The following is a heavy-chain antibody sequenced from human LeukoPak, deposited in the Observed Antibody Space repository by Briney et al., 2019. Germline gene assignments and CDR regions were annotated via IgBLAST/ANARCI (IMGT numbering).Heavy chain of an antibody. D-gene: IGHD3-9*01. V-gene: IGHV3-64*01. CDR1: GFTFSTYA. Sequence: AGGSLRLSCAASGFTFSTYAMHWVRQAPGKGLEFVSGISSNGGNTYYANSLKGRFTISRDNSKNTLYLQMGSLRPEDMAVHHCARVILTGYYYDSWGQGTLVTVSS. J-gene: IGHJ4*02. CDR3: ARVILTGYYYDS. CDR2: ISSNGGNT.